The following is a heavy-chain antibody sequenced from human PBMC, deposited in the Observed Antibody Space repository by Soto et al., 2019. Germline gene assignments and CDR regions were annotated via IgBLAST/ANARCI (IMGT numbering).Heavy chain of an antibody. D-gene: IGHD6-19*01. J-gene: IGHJ4*02. V-gene: IGHV3-72*01. CDR3: IGSSYSSGWNVAY. CDR1: GFTFSGHY. Sequence: EVQVVESGGGLVQPGGSLILSCAASGFTFSGHYMDWVRQAPGKGLEWVGRVRNKANSHNPEHVACPKGRLINSRDGSKSSVFLQMSSLETEDPATDFCIGSSYSSGWNVAYWGQGTQVTVS. CDR2: VRNKANSHNP.